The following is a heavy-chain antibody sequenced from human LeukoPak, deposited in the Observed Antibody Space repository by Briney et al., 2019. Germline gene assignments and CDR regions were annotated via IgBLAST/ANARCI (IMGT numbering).Heavy chain of an antibody. D-gene: IGHD1-26*01. J-gene: IGHJ3*02. CDR1: GFTFDNYA. V-gene: IGHV3-9*01. CDR2: ISWNSGSI. Sequence: GRSLRLSCAASGFTFDNYAMHWVRQAPGKGLEWVSVISWNSGSIGYADSVKGRFTISRDNAKNSLYLQMNSLRAEDTALYYCAKARARWELLLAFDICGQGTMVTVSS. CDR3: AKARARWELLLAFDI.